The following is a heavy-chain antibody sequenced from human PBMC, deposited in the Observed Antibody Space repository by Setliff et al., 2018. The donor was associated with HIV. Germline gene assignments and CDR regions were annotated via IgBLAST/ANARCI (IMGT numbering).Heavy chain of an antibody. V-gene: IGHV4-61*02. CDR3: ATLDHSGGNFLAY. Sequence: SETLSLTCTVSGASISSGNYYWSWIRQPAGKGLEWIGRIYTSGSTNYNPSLKSRVTISLDTSKEQFSLELSSATAADTAVYYCATLDHSGGNFLAYWGQGSLVTVSS. CDR1: GASISSGNYY. D-gene: IGHD2-21*02. CDR2: IYTSGST. J-gene: IGHJ4*02.